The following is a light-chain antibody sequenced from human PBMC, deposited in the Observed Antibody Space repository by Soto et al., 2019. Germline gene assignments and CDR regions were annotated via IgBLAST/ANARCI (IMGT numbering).Light chain of an antibody. V-gene: IGKV1-16*02. J-gene: IGKJ3*01. Sequence: DIQMTQSPSSLSESVGDRVIITCRASQGVSNFLAWFQQKPGKAPKSLIYAASSLQSGVPSKFSDSEPKTEFPLTISGMQPEDFATSYCQQYNSYPFTFGPGTKVDIQ. CDR3: QQYNSYPFT. CDR1: QGVSNF. CDR2: AAS.